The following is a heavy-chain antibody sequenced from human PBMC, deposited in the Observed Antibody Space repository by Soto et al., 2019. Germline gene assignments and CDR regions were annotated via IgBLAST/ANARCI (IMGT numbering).Heavy chain of an antibody. J-gene: IGHJ4*02. V-gene: IGHV3-11*01. CDR2: ISSSGSTI. CDR1: GFTFSDYY. Sequence: PGGSLRLSCAASGFTFSDYYMSWIRQAPGKGLEWVSYISSSGSTIYYADSVKGRFTISRDNAKNSLYLQMNSLRAEDTAVYYCARVPDWNSYYFDYWGQGTLVTVSS. CDR3: ARVPDWNSYYFDY. D-gene: IGHD1-7*01.